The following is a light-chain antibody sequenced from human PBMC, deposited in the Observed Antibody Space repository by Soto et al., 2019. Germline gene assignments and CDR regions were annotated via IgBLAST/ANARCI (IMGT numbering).Light chain of an antibody. CDR3: QKYDSAPYT. V-gene: IGKV1-27*01. CDR1: QGISNS. J-gene: IGKJ2*01. Sequence: DIQMTQSPSSLSASVGDRVTITCRASQGISNSLAWYQQKPGKVPKLLIYGASTLQSGVPYRFSGSGSETDFTLTISSLQPEDVATYYCQKYDSAPYTFGQGTKLEIK. CDR2: GAS.